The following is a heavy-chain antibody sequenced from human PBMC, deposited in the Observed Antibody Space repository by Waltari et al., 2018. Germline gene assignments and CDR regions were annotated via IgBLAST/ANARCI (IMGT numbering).Heavy chain of an antibody. CDR1: GGNFGRYA. D-gene: IGHD3-16*01. J-gene: IGHJ3*02. CDR2: TIPIFGSP. CDR3: ARRKLGEAFDI. Sequence: QVQLVQSGAEVKKPGSSVRVSCRASGGNFGRYAITWVRQAPGQGLEWMAGTIPIFGSPMYAPKFQGRVSITADELTYTVYMELNSLRSDDTAIYYCARRKLGEAFDIWGQGTMVIVSS. V-gene: IGHV1-69*12.